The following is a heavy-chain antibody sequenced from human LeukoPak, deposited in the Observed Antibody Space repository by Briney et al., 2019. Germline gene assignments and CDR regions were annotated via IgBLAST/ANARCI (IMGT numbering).Heavy chain of an antibody. J-gene: IGHJ4*02. CDR1: GFIFSTYA. V-gene: IGHV3-48*03. CDR3: ARLEMATIHFDY. D-gene: IGHD5-24*01. CDR2: ISSSGSTI. Sequence: PGGSLRLSCATSGFIFSTYALSWVRQAPGKGLEWASYISSSGSTIYYADSVKGRFTISRDNAKNSLYLQMNSLRAVDTAVYYCARLEMATIHFDYWGQGTLVTVSS.